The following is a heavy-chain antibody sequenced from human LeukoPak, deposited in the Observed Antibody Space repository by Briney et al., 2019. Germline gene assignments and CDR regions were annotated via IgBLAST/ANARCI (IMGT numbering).Heavy chain of an antibody. D-gene: IGHD6-13*01. CDR1: GFTFSSYG. V-gene: IGHV3-33*03. CDR3: ARTAAGPRNWFDP. Sequence: GGSLRLSCAASGFTFSSYGMHWVRQAPGKGLEWVAVIWYDGRNKYYADSVKGRFTISRDNSKNTLYLQMNSLRSDDTAVYYCARTAAGPRNWFDPWGQGTLVTVSS. CDR2: IWYDGRNK. J-gene: IGHJ5*02.